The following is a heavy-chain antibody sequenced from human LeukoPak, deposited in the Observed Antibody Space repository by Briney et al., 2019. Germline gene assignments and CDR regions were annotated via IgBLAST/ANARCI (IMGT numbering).Heavy chain of an antibody. J-gene: IGHJ4*02. CDR2: INPNSGGT. CDR3: ARSRGCYYTGDNASIDY. CDR1: GYTFTGYY. D-gene: IGHD3-22*01. Sequence: ASVKVSCKASGYTFTGYYTHWVRQAPGQGLEWMGWINPNSGGTNYAQKFQGRVTMTRDTSISTAYMELSRLRSDDTAVYYCARSRGCYYTGDNASIDYWGQGTLVTVSS. V-gene: IGHV1-2*02.